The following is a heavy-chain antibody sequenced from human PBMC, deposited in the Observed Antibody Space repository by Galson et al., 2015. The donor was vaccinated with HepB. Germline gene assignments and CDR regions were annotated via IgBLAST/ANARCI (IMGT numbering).Heavy chain of an antibody. D-gene: IGHD3-22*01. CDR1: GFTVSESS. J-gene: IGHJ6*03. CDR3: SVGARDSSHYRDVYYYMAV. V-gene: IGHV1-24*01. Sequence: SVKVSCKVSGFTVSESSVHWVRKGPGKGLEWMGAFDPEDVQMVYAQTFQDRVTMTVDTSTDTAYMELSSLRYDDTAVYYCSVGARDSSHYRDVYYYMAVWGKGTTVTVSS. CDR2: FDPEDVQM.